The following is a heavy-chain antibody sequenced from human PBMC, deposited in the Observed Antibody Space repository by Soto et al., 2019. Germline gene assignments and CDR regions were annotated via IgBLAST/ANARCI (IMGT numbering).Heavy chain of an antibody. Sequence: SEALSLTCTVSGGSISSSSYYWGWIRQPPGKGLEWIGSIYYSGSTYYNPSLKSRVTISVDTSKNHFSLKLSSVTAADTAVYYCATQEVGGSYVYTFDPWGQGTLVTVSS. CDR2: IYYSGST. J-gene: IGHJ5*02. CDR3: ATQEVGGSYVYTFDP. V-gene: IGHV4-39*02. D-gene: IGHD1-26*01. CDR1: GGSISSSSYY.